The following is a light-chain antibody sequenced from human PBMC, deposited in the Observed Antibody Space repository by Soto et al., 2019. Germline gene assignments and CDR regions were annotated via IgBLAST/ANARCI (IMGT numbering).Light chain of an antibody. Sequence: QPVLTQSPSASASLGASVKLTCTLSSGHSNYAIAWHQQQPEKGPRYLMKVNSDGSHRKGDGIPDRFSGSSSGAQRYLTSPSLQSEDEADYYCQTWGTGIRVFGTGTKVTVL. V-gene: IGLV4-69*01. CDR3: QTWGTGIRV. J-gene: IGLJ1*01. CDR2: VNSDGSH. CDR1: SGHSNYA.